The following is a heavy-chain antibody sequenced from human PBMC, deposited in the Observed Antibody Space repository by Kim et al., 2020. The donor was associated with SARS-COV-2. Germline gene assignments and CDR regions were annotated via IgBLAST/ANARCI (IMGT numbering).Heavy chain of an antibody. D-gene: IGHD6-6*01. CDR3: ARGHRIAARLDWGVGY. V-gene: IGHV1-46*01. CDR1: GYTFTSYY. CDR2: INPSGGST. J-gene: IGHJ4*02. Sequence: ASVKVSCKASGYTFTSYYMHWVRQAPGQGLEWMGIINPSGGSTSYAQKFQGRVTMTRDTSTSTVYMELSSLRSEDTAVYYCARGHRIAARLDWGVGYWGQGTLVTVSS.